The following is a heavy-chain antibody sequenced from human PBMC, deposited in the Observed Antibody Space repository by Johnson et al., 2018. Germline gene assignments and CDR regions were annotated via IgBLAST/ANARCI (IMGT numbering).Heavy chain of an antibody. J-gene: IGHJ3*02. Sequence: QVQLQESGPGLVKPSETLSLTCGVSGASISSSNWWSWVRQSPGKGLEWIGEVYHSGSTHYNPSLQSRVTISVDESKNQFSLKLKSVTAADTAVYYWARDKECKFDSGGSVGLALDIWGQGTMVFVAS. V-gene: IGHV4-4*02. D-gene: IGHD3-16*01. CDR3: ARDKECKFDSGGSVGLALDI. CDR2: VYHSGST. CDR1: GASISSSNW.